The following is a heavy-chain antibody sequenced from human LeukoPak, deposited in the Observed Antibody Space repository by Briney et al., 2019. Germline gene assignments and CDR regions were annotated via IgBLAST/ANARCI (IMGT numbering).Heavy chain of an antibody. J-gene: IGHJ4*02. CDR1: GFKFSDYY. Sequence: PGGSLRLSCAASGFKFSDYYMTWIRQAPGKGLEWVSYISNSSDSIYYADSVEGRFTISRDNAKNSLYLQTNSLRAEDTAVYYCARAGQEWFGELGFDQWGQGTLVIVSS. V-gene: IGHV3-11*04. D-gene: IGHD3-10*01. CDR2: ISNSSDSI. CDR3: ARAGQEWFGELGFDQ.